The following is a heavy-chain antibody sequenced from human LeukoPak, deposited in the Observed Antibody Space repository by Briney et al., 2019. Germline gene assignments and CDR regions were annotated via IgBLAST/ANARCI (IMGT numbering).Heavy chain of an antibody. D-gene: IGHD1-26*01. CDR3: ARATRGYSGKSNWFDP. CDR1: GGSFSGYY. Sequence: SSETLSLTCAVYGGSFSGYYWSRIRQPPGKGLEWIGEINHSGSTNYNPSLKSRVTISVDTSKNQFSLKLSSVTAADTAVYYCARATRGYSGKSNWFDPWGQGTLVTVSS. CDR2: INHSGST. V-gene: IGHV4-34*01. J-gene: IGHJ5*02.